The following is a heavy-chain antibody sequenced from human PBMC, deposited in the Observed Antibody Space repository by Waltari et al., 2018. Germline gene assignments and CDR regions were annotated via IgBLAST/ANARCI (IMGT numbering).Heavy chain of an antibody. CDR3: ARGAPRD. J-gene: IGHJ4*02. Sequence: EVQLVESGGGLMQPGGSLRLCCAASGFTGSHNYMSWVRQGPGKGLEWVSVIYSGGTTHYADSVKGLFTISRDNSKNTLYLQMNSLRAEDTAVYYCARGAPRDWGQGTLVTVSS. V-gene: IGHV3-53*01. CDR1: GFTGSHNY. CDR2: IYSGGTT.